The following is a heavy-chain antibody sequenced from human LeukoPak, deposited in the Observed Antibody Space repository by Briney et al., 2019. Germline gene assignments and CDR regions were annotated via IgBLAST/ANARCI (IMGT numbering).Heavy chain of an antibody. CDR3: AKANPTVEMATISQPYGMDV. J-gene: IGHJ6*02. D-gene: IGHD5-24*01. CDR2: ISGSGGST. CDR1: GFTFSSYA. V-gene: IGHV3-23*01. Sequence: PGGSLRLSCAASGFTFSSYAMSWVRQAPGKGLEWVSAISGSGGSTYYADSVKGRFTISRDNSKNTLYLQMNSLRAEDTAVYYCAKANPTVEMATISQPYGMDVWGQGTTVTVSS.